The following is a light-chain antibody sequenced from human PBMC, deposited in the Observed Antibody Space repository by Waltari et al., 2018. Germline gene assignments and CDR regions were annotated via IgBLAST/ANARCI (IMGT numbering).Light chain of an antibody. V-gene: IGKV3D-20*01. CDR1: QSVNSNY. Sequence: EIVLTQSPATLSLSPGERATLSCGASQSVNSNYLAWYQQKPGLAPRLLIYDASSRATRIPDRFTGSGSGTDFTLTISRLEPEDFAVYYCQQYGSSPPWTFGQGTKVEIK. J-gene: IGKJ1*01. CDR2: DAS. CDR3: QQYGSSPPWT.